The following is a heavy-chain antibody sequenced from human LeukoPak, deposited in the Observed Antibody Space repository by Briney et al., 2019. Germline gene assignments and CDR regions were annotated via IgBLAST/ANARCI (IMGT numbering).Heavy chain of an antibody. CDR3: ARGGRVTMVRGNPNYFDY. CDR2: IIPILGIA. D-gene: IGHD3-10*01. V-gene: IGHV1-69*04. Sequence: ASVTVSCKASGGTFSSYAISWVRQAPGQGLEWMGRIIPILGIANYAQKFQGRVTITADKSTSTAYMELSSLRSEDTAVYYCARGGRVTMVRGNPNYFDYWGQGTLVTVSS. CDR1: GGTFSSYA. J-gene: IGHJ4*02.